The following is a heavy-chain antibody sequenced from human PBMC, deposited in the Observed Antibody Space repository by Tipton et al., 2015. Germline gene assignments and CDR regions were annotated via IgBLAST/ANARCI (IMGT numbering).Heavy chain of an antibody. J-gene: IGHJ4*02. Sequence: TLSLTCTVSGDSISSGSYYWGWIRQPPGKGLEWIGSIYYSGSTYYNPSLKSRVTISVDTSKNQFSLKLSSVTAADTAVYYCARTYDFTAYSPVGCWGQGTPVTVSS. CDR3: ARTYDFTAYSPVGC. V-gene: IGHV4-39*01. CDR2: IYYSGST. D-gene: IGHD3-3*01. CDR1: GDSISSGSYY.